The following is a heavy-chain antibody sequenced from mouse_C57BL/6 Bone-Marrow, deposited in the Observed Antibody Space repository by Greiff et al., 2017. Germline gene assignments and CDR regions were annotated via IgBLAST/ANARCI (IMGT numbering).Heavy chain of an antibody. J-gene: IGHJ4*01. CDR3: AKDGMDY. V-gene: IGHV5-17*01. CDR2: ISSGSSTI. Sequence: EVKLMESGGGLVKPGGSLKLSCAASGFTFSDYGMHWVRQAPEKGLEWVAYISSGSSTIYYADTVKGRFTISRDNAKNTLFLHMTSLRSEDTAMYYCAKDGMDYWGQGTSVTVSS. CDR1: GFTFSDYG.